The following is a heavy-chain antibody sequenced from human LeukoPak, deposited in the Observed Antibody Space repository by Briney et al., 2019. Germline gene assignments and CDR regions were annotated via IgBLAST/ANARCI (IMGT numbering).Heavy chain of an antibody. CDR2: ISGSGGST. CDR1: GFTFSGYA. D-gene: IGHD2-2*02. Sequence: PGGSLRLSCAASGFTFSGYAMSWVRQAPGKGLEWVSAISGSGGSTYYADSVKGRFTISRDNSKNTLYLQMNSLRAEDTAVYYCAKAWDIVVVPAAIRLDYWGQGTLVTVSS. J-gene: IGHJ4*02. V-gene: IGHV3-23*01. CDR3: AKAWDIVVVPAAIRLDY.